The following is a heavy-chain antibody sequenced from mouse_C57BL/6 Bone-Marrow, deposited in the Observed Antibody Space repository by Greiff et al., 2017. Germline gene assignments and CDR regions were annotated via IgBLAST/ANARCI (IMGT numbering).Heavy chain of an antibody. J-gene: IGHJ1*03. CDR2: IYPGDGDT. CDR1: GYAFSSSW. D-gene: IGHD1-1*01. V-gene: IGHV1-82*01. CDR3: ARSGTTVVADWYFDV. Sequence: QVQLKQSGPELVKPGASVKISCKASGYAFSSSWMNWVKQRPGKGLEWIGRIYPGDGDTNYNGKFKGKATLTADKSSSTAYMQLSSLTSEDSAVYFCARSGTTVVADWYFDVWGTGTTVTVSS.